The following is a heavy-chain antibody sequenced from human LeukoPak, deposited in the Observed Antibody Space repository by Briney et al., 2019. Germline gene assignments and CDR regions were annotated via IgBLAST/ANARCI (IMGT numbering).Heavy chain of an antibody. J-gene: IGHJ4*02. CDR2: LHYDGIKK. CDR3: AKSRGSYWVPEFDY. Sequence: GGSLRLSCSASGFILSDYVMHWVRQAPGKGLEWVASLHYDGIKKYYADSVKGRFTISRDNSKNTLFLQMNSLRAEDTAVYYCAKSRGSYWVPEFDYWGQGTLVTVSS. CDR1: GFILSDYV. V-gene: IGHV3-30*02. D-gene: IGHD1-26*01.